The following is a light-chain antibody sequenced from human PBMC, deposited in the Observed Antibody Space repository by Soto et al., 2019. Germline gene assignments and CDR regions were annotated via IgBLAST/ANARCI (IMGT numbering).Light chain of an antibody. J-gene: IGLJ2*01. CDR1: TGAVTSGYY. V-gene: IGLV7-43*01. CDR3: LLYYGGAQNVG. Sequence: QAVVTQEPSLTVSPGGTVTLTCASSTGAVTSGYYPSWFQQKPGQAPRVLIYSTSNKHSWTPARFSGSLLGGKAALTLSSVQPEDEADYYCLLYYGGAQNVGFGGGTKVTVL. CDR2: STS.